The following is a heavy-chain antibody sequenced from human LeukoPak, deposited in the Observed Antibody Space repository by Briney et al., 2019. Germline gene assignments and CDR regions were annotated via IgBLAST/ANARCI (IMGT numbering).Heavy chain of an antibody. J-gene: IGHJ4*02. CDR2: IIPIFGTA. CDR3: ARDGVLTRFDY. D-gene: IGHD3-10*01. V-gene: IGHV1-69*05. CDR1: GGTFSSYA. Sequence: ASVKVSCKASGGTFSSYAISWVRQAPGQGLEWMGRIIPIFGTANYAQKFQGRVTITTDESTSTAYLELSSLRSENTAVYYCARDGVLTRFDYWGQGTLVTVSS.